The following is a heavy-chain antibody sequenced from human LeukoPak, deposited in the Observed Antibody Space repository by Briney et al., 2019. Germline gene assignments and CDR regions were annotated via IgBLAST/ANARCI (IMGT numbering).Heavy chain of an antibody. CDR2: IKQDGSEK. CDR1: GFTFSSYW. CDR3: ARDTKLEPDAFDI. D-gene: IGHD1-1*01. J-gene: IGHJ3*02. V-gene: IGHV3-7*01. Sequence: PGGSLRLSCAASGFTFSSYWMSWVRQAPGKGLEWVANIKQDGSEKYYVDSVKGRFTISRDNAKNSLYLQMNSLRAEDTAVYYCARDTKLEPDAFDIWGQGTMVTVSS.